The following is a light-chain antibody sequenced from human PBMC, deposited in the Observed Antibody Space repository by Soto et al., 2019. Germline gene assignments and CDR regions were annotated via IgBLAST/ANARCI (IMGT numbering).Light chain of an antibody. CDR3: GSYTTSTTSYV. Sequence: QAVLTQPASVSGSPGQSITISCTGTSSDVGGYNYVSWYKQHPGKAPKLMIYEVSNRPSGVSNRFSGSTSGNTASLTISGLQAEDEADYYCGSYTTSTTSYVFGTGTKVTVL. CDR1: SSDVGGYNY. CDR2: EVS. V-gene: IGLV2-14*01. J-gene: IGLJ1*01.